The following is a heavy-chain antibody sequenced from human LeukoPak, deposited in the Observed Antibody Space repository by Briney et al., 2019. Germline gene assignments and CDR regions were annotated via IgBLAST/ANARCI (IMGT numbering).Heavy chain of an antibody. Sequence: PGGSLRLSCAASGFTFSSYSMNWVRQAPGKGLEWVSSISSSSSYIYYADSLKGRFTISRDNAKNSLYLQMNSLRAEDTALYYCARASLYDNSAYYLDYWGQGTLVTVSS. J-gene: IGHJ4*02. CDR1: GFTFSSYS. D-gene: IGHD3-22*01. CDR2: ISSSSSYI. V-gene: IGHV3-21*04. CDR3: ARASLYDNSAYYLDY.